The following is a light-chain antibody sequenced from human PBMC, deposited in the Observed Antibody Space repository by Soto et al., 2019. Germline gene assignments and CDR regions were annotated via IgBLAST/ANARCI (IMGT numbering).Light chain of an antibody. J-gene: IGKJ4*01. V-gene: IGKV1-33*01. CDR2: DAS. CDR3: QQYDNLPLT. Sequence: DIQMTQSPSSLSASVGDRVTITCQASQDIKNYLNWYQQKSGKAPKLLIYDASDLETGVPSRFSGSGSGTDFTFTINSLQPADIATYYCQQYDNLPLTFGGGTKVEIK. CDR1: QDIKNY.